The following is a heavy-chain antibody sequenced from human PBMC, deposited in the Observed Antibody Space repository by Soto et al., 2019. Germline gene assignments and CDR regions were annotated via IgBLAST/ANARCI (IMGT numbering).Heavy chain of an antibody. Sequence: ASVKVSCKASGYTFTSYYLHWVRQAPGQGLEWMGIINPSGGSTSYAQKFQGRVTMTRDTSTSTVYMELSSLRSEDTAVYYCARGDVTGGLFGELSTIDFDYWGQGTLVTVSS. J-gene: IGHJ4*02. D-gene: IGHD3-10*02. V-gene: IGHV1-46*01. CDR2: INPSGGST. CDR3: ARGDVTGGLFGELSTIDFDY. CDR1: GYTFTSYY.